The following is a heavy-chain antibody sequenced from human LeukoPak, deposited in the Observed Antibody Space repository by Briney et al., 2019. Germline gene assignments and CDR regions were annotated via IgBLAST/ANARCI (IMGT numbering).Heavy chain of an antibody. CDR3: ATENGDLTQGNWFDP. J-gene: IGHJ5*02. Sequence: SVTVSCKVSGYTLTELSMHWVRQAPGKGLEWMGGFDPEDGETIYAQEFQGRVTMTEDTSTDTAYMELSRLRSEDTAVYYCATENGDLTQGNWFDPWGQGTLVTVSS. CDR2: FDPEDGET. D-gene: IGHD4-17*01. V-gene: IGHV1-24*01. CDR1: GYTLTELS.